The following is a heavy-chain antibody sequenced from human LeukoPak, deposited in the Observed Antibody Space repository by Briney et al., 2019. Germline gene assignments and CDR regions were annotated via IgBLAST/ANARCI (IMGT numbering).Heavy chain of an antibody. CDR2: IWYDGSNK. V-gene: IGHV3-33*01. Sequence: PGGSLRLSCAASGFTFSSYGMHWVRQAPGKGLEWVAVIWYDGSNKYYADSVKGRFTISRDNSKNTLYLQMNSLRAEDTAVYYCARDSSSWHEGYFDYWGQGTLVTVSS. CDR1: GFTFSSYG. D-gene: IGHD6-13*01. CDR3: ARDSSSWHEGYFDY. J-gene: IGHJ4*02.